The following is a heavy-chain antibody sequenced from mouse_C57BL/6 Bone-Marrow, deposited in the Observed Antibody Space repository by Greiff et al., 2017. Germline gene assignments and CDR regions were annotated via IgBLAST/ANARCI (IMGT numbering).Heavy chain of an antibody. Sequence: VQLKESGAELVRPGASVKLSCTASGFNIKDDYMHWVKQRPEQGLEWIGWIDPENGDTEYASKFQGKATITADTSSNTAYLQLSSLTSEDTAVYYCTRGYVGDYAMDYWGQGTSVTVSS. D-gene: IGHD3-1*01. CDR3: TRGYVGDYAMDY. J-gene: IGHJ4*01. CDR1: GFNIKDDY. V-gene: IGHV14-4*01. CDR2: IDPENGDT.